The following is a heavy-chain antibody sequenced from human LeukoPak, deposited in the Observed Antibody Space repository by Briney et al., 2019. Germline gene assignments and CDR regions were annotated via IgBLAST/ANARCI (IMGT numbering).Heavy chain of an antibody. CDR1: GFTISNNY. D-gene: IGHD4-17*01. J-gene: IGHJ4*02. CDR3: AKDTTTHTVTTHYFDY. V-gene: IGHV3-23*01. CDR2: ISGSGADT. Sequence: GGSLRLSCAASGFTISNNYMTWVRQAPGKGLEWVSAISGSGADTYYADSVKGRFTISRDNSKNTLFLQMNSLRAEDSAVYYCAKDTTTHTVTTHYFDYWGQGSLVTVSS.